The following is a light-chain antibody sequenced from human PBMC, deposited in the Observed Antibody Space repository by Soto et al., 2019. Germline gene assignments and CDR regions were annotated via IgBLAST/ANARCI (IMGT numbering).Light chain of an antibody. V-gene: IGKV3-20*01. J-gene: IGKJ1*01. Sequence: EIVLTQSPGTLSLSPGERATLSCRASQSVSSSYLAWYQPKPGQAPRLLIYGASSRATGIPDRFSGSGSGTDFTLTISRLEPEEFAVYYCQQYGSSPRTFGQGTKVEIK. CDR3: QQYGSSPRT. CDR2: GAS. CDR1: QSVSSSY.